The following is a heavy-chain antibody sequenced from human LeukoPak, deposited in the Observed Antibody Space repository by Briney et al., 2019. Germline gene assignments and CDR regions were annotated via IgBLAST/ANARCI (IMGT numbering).Heavy chain of an antibody. CDR2: INPNSGGT. Sequence: GASVKVSCKASGYTFTGYYMHWVRQAPGQGLEWMGWINPNSGGTNYAQKFQGRVTMTRDTSISTAYMELSRLRSDDTAVYYCARDRVSSGSYYDYWGQGTLVTVSS. CDR1: GYTFTGYY. V-gene: IGHV1-2*02. J-gene: IGHJ4*02. CDR3: ARDRVSSGSYYDY. D-gene: IGHD1-26*01.